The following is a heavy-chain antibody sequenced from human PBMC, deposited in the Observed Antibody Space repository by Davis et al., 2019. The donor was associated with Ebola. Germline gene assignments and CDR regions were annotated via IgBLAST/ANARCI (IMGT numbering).Heavy chain of an antibody. V-gene: IGHV5-51*01. D-gene: IGHD1-14*01. CDR1: GYSFTSYW. J-gene: IGHJ6*02. CDR2: IYPGDSDT. CDR3: ARFRSRNYYYYGMDV. Sequence: KVSYKGSGYSFTSYWIGWVRQMPGQGLEWMGIIYPGDSDTRYSPSFQGQVTIPADKSISTAYLQWSSLKASDTAMYYCARFRSRNYYYYGMDVWGQGTTVTVSS.